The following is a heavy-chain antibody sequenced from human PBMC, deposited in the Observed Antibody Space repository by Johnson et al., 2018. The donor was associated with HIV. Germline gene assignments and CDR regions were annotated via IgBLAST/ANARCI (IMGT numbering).Heavy chain of an antibody. CDR2: IRYDGSNK. V-gene: IGHV3-30*02. J-gene: IGHJ3*01. CDR1: GFTFSSYA. D-gene: IGHD3-10*01. Sequence: VESGGGLVQPGGSLRLSCAASGFTFSSYAMHWVRQAPGKGLEWVAFIRYDGSNKSYADSVRGRFTISRDNSKNTLSLQMNTLRAEDTAVYYCAKEMYYFNSGNHFDAFHVWGQGTLVTVSS. CDR3: AKEMYYFNSGNHFDAFHV.